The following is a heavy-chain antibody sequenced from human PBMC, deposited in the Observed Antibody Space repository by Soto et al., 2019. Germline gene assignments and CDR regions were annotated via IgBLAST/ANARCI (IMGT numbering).Heavy chain of an antibody. CDR2: IYYSGST. D-gene: IGHD6-13*01. CDR3: ARQQYSSSWSNWFDP. J-gene: IGHJ5*02. CDR1: GGSISSYY. Sequence: XXTLSLPFTVSGGSISSYYWRWILQPPGKGLEWIGYIYYSGSTNYNPSLKSRVTISVDTSKNQFSLKLSSVTAEDTAVYYCARQQYSSSWSNWFDPWGQGTLVTVSS. V-gene: IGHV4-59*08.